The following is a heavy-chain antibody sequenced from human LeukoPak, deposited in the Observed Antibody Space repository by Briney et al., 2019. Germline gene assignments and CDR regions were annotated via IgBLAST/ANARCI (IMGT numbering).Heavy chain of an antibody. V-gene: IGHV1-8*01. J-gene: IGHJ3*02. CDR1: GYTFTSYD. D-gene: IGHD1-26*01. CDR3: ARYDKEWGVAQWVDAFDI. CDR2: MNPNSGNT. Sequence: ASVKVSCKASGYTFTSYDINWVRQATGQGLEWMGWMNPNSGNTGYAQKFQGRVTMTRNTSISTAYMELSSLRSEDTAVYYCARYDKEWGVAQWVDAFDILDLGTMVNVSS.